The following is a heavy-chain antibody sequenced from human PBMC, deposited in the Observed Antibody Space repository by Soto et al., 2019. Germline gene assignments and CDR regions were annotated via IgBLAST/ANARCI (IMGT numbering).Heavy chain of an antibody. Sequence: QVQLQQWGTGLLKPSETLSLTCAVYGGSFSGYYWSWIRQPPGKGLEWIGEIDDSGSTNYNPSLNSRVTISVDTSKNQFSTMLSAVTAADKAVYYCARGLILWYGELSRRGDHYSYMDVWGKGTTVTVSS. CDR1: GGSFSGYY. CDR3: ARGLILWYGELSRRGDHYSYMDV. D-gene: IGHD3-10*01. CDR2: IDDSGST. J-gene: IGHJ6*03. V-gene: IGHV4-34*01.